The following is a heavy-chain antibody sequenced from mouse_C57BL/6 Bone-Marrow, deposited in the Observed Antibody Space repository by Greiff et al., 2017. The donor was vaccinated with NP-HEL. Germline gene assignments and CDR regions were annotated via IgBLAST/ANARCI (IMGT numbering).Heavy chain of an antibody. V-gene: IGHV1-76*01. CDR2: IYPGSGNT. J-gene: IGHJ2*01. D-gene: IGHD1-1*01. CDR1: GYTFTDYY. CDR3: ARGGTTVY. Sequence: QVQLKESGAELVRPGASVKLSCKASGYTFTDYYINWVKQRPGQGLEWIARIYPGSGNTYYNEKFKGKATLTAEKSSSTAYMQLSSLTSEDSAVYFCARGGTTVYWGQGTPLTVSS.